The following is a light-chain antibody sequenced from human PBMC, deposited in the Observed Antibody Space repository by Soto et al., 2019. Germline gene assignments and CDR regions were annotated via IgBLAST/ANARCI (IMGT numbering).Light chain of an antibody. Sequence: EIVVTQSPATLSGSPGERVTLSCRASQFVSSRLAWYQQRPGQIPRLLIYDTSTRAPGISARFSGGGSGTEFTLAISTWQSKDFAVYYFQEYLQWPPGMFGQGTTVDMK. J-gene: IGKJ1*01. CDR1: QFVSSR. V-gene: IGKV3-15*01. CDR3: QEYLQWPPGM. CDR2: DTS.